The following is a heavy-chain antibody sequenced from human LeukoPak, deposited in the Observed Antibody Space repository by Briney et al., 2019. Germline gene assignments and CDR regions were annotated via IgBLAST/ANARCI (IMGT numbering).Heavy chain of an antibody. CDR2: ISRGGSPI. CDR1: GITFSDYY. D-gene: IGHD1-14*01. CDR3: VITAGPPTDH. Sequence: GGSLRLSCTASGITFSDYYMNWIRQAPGKGLEWLSFISRGGSPIYYADSVKGRFTISRDNAKNSLYLQMNSLRVEDTAMYYCVITAGPPTDHRGQGALVTVSS. V-gene: IGHV3-11*04. J-gene: IGHJ4*01.